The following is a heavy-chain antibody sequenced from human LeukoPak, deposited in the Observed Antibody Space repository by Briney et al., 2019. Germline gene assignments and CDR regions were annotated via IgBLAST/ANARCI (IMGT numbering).Heavy chain of an antibody. CDR1: GYSFTTYW. Sequence: GASLKISCKGSGYSFTTYWIGWVRQMPGKGLEWMGIIYPGDSDTRYSPSFQGQVTISADKSISTAYLQWSSLKASDTAMYYCARQAVRDGYNGAFDIWGQGTMVTVSS. V-gene: IGHV5-51*01. CDR2: IYPGDSDT. D-gene: IGHD5-24*01. CDR3: ARQAVRDGYNGAFDI. J-gene: IGHJ3*02.